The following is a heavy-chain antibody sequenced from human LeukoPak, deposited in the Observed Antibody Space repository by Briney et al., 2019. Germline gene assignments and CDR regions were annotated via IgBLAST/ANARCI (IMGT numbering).Heavy chain of an antibody. J-gene: IGHJ4*02. D-gene: IGHD5-12*01. V-gene: IGHV4-59*08. CDR2: IYYSGNT. Sequence: PSETLSLTCTVSGGSISSYYWSWIRQPPGKGLEWIGYIYYSGNTNYNPSLKSRVTISVDTSKNQFSLKLSSVTAADTAIYYCASGYTGYSAFDYWGQGTLVTVSS. CDR3: ASGYTGYSAFDY. CDR1: GGSISSYY.